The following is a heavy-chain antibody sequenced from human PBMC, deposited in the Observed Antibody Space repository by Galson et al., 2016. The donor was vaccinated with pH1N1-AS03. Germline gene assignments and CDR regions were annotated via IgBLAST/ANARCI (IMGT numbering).Heavy chain of an antibody. Sequence: SLRLSCAASGFSFSTYCMSWVRQAPGKGLEWVANIKQDGSEKFYVDSLKGRFTISRDNAKDSLYLQMSSLRAEDTAVYFCARAGIAASYFHYYYLDVWGKGATVTVSS. J-gene: IGHJ6*03. D-gene: IGHD6-25*01. V-gene: IGHV3-7*04. CDR2: IKQDGSEK. CDR1: GFSFSTYC. CDR3: ARAGIAASYFHYYYLDV.